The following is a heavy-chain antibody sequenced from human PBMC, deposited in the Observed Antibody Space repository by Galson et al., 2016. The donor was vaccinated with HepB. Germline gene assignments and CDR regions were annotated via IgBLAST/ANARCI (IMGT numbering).Heavy chain of an antibody. CDR1: GFTFSSYG. Sequence: SLRLSCAASGFTFSSYGMHWVRQAPGKGLEWVALIWSAGSNKYYADSVKGRFTISRDSSKNTLSLQMNSRRAEDTAVYYCARLVTSNSWYGWFDPWGQGTLVTVSS. J-gene: IGHJ5*02. CDR2: IWSAGSNK. CDR3: ARLVTSNSWYGWFDP. V-gene: IGHV3-33*01. D-gene: IGHD6-13*01.